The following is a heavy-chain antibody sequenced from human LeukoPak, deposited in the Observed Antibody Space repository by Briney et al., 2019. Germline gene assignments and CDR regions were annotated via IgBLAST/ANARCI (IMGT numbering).Heavy chain of an antibody. V-gene: IGHV4-34*01. CDR1: GGPSSGYY. Sequence: SETLSLTCAVYGGPSSGYYWSWIRQPPGKGLEWIGEINHSGSTNYNPSLKSRVTISVDTSKNQFSLKLSSVTAADTAVYYCARGGGYCSGGSCYYFDNWGEGTLVTVSS. J-gene: IGHJ4*02. D-gene: IGHD2-15*01. CDR3: ARGGGYCSGGSCYYFDN. CDR2: INHSGST.